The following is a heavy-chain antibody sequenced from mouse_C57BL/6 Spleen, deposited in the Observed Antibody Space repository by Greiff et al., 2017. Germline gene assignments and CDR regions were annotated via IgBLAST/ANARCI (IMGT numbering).Heavy chain of an antibody. J-gene: IGHJ1*03. CDR3: ARHDHYYGSSYHWYFDV. CDR2: ISSGGSYT. CDR1: GFTFSSYG. V-gene: IGHV5-6*01. D-gene: IGHD1-1*01. Sequence: EVMLVESGGDLVKPGGSLKLSCAASGFTFSSYGMSWVRQTPDKRLEWVATISSGGSYTYYPDSVKGRFTISRDNAKNTLYLQMSSLKSEDTAMYYCARHDHYYGSSYHWYFDVWGTGTTVTVSS.